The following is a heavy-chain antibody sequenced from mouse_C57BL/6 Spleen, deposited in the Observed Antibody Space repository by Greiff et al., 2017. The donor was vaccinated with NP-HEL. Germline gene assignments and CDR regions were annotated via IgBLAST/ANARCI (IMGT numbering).Heavy chain of an antibody. V-gene: IGHV1-59*01. CDR1: GYTFTSYW. CDR2: IDPSDSYT. CDR3: ASWGGMDY. Sequence: QVQLQQPGAELVRPGTSVKLSCKASGYTFTSYWMHWVKQRPGQGLEWIGVIDPSDSYTNYNQKFKGKATLTVDTSSSTAYMQLSSLTSEDSAVYYCASWGGMDYWGQGTSVTVSS. J-gene: IGHJ4*01.